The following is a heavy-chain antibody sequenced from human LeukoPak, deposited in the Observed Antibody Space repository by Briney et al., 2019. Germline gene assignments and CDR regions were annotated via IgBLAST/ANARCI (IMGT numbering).Heavy chain of an antibody. D-gene: IGHD2-21*02. CDR2: ISHTGLT. V-gene: IGHV4-34*01. J-gene: IGHJ5*02. Sequence: PSETLSLTCAVYGGSFSGYYWTLIRQTPGKGLEWIGEISHTGLTGSNPSLKSRVTIFVDSSKEQFSLRMSSVTAADTGIYYCARVPDITARPCDTWGPGTRVTVSS. CDR3: ARVPDITARPCDT. CDR1: GGSFSGYY.